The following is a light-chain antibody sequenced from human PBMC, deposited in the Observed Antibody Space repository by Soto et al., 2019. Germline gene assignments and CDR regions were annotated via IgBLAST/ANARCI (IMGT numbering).Light chain of an antibody. CDR1: QDISNY. CDR2: DAS. CDR3: RQYDNLPPFT. J-gene: IGKJ3*01. V-gene: IGKV1-33*01. Sequence: DIQMTQSPSSLSASVGDRVTITCQASQDISNYLNWYQQKPAKAPKLLIYDASNLKTGVPARFSGSGSGTDFTFTISSLQPEDIATYYCRQYDNLPPFTFGPGTKVDIK.